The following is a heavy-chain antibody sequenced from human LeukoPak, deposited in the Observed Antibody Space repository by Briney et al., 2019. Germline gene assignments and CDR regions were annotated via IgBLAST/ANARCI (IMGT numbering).Heavy chain of an antibody. Sequence: PGRSLRLSCAASGFTLSTYSMNWVRQAPGKGLEWVSSISTSSTYIYYADSVKGRFTISRDNARHSLFLQMNSLRAEDTAVYYCARGPSSGWYRFFDYWGQGTLVTVSS. CDR2: ISTSSTYI. CDR1: GFTLSTYS. J-gene: IGHJ4*02. V-gene: IGHV3-21*01. D-gene: IGHD6-19*01. CDR3: ARGPSSGWYRFFDY.